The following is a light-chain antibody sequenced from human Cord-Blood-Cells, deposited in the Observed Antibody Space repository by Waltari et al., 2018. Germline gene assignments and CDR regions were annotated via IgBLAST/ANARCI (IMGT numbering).Light chain of an antibody. CDR3: QQYGSSPLFT. CDR1: QSVSSSY. CDR2: GAA. Sequence: DIVLTQSPGTLSLSPGERPTLSCRASQSVSSSYLAWYQQKPGQAPRPLIYGAASSATGIPDRFSGSGSGTDFTLTISRLEPEDFAVYYCQQYGSSPLFTFGPGTKVDIK. V-gene: IGKV3-20*01. J-gene: IGKJ3*01.